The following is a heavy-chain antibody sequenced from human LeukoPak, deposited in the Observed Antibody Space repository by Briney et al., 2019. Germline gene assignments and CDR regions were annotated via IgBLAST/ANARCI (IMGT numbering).Heavy chain of an antibody. Sequence: ASVKVSCKASGYTFTRNAMHWVRQAPGQGLEWMGWINTVNDNTEYSQKFHGRVTITRDISASTVYMELSSLRSEDTAVYYCATTSDAPGNYWGQGTLVTVSS. V-gene: IGHV1-3*04. CDR2: INTVNDNT. CDR3: ATTSDAPGNY. J-gene: IGHJ4*02. CDR1: GYTFTRNA.